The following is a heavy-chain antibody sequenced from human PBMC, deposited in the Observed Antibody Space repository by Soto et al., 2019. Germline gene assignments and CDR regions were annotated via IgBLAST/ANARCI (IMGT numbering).Heavy chain of an antibody. V-gene: IGHV1-69*06. Sequence: QGQLVQSGAEVKKPGSSVKVSCKASGGTFSSYAISWVRQAPGQGLEWMGGIITIFGTANYAQKFKGRVTITADKTTSTAYMELSSLRSEDTAVYYCARTSPNSSSWYLGMDVWGQGTTVTVSS. J-gene: IGHJ6*02. CDR1: GGTFSSYA. D-gene: IGHD6-13*01. CDR2: IITIFGTA. CDR3: ARTSPNSSSWYLGMDV.